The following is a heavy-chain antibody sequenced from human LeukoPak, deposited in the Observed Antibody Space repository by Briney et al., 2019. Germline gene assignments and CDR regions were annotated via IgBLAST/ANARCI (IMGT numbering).Heavy chain of an antibody. D-gene: IGHD2-2*01. CDR1: GFTFSSYA. CDR3: ARGIVVVPAAFDY. V-gene: IGHV3-30-3*01. CDR2: ISYDGSNK. Sequence: GGSLRLSCAASGFTFSSYAMHWVRQAPGKGLEWVAVISYDGSNKYYADSVKGRFTISRDNSKNTLYLQMNSLRAEDTAVYYCARGIVVVPAAFDYWGQGTLVTVSS. J-gene: IGHJ4*02.